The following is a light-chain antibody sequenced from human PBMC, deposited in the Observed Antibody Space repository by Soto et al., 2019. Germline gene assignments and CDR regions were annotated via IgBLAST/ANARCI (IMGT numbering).Light chain of an antibody. Sequence: AIQMTQFPSSLSASVGDRVTITCRASQDIRSDLGWYQQRPGKAPKLLIYAASSLQTGVPSRFSGSGSGTDFALTISSLQPEDFATYYCLQDHNYPLTFDGGTKVEIK. J-gene: IGKJ4*01. CDR2: AAS. CDR3: LQDHNYPLT. V-gene: IGKV1-6*01. CDR1: QDIRSD.